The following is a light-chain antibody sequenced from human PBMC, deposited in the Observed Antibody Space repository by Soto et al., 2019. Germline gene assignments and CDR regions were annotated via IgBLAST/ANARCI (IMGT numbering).Light chain of an antibody. CDR1: QSISSW. CDR2: KAS. CDR3: KQYNSYWT. V-gene: IGKV1-5*03. J-gene: IGKJ1*01. Sequence: DIQMTQSPSTLSASVGDRVTITCRASQSISSWLAWYQQKPGKAPKVLIYKASSLESGVPSMFSGSGSGTEFTLTISSLQPDDFATYYCKQYNSYWTFGQGTKVEIK.